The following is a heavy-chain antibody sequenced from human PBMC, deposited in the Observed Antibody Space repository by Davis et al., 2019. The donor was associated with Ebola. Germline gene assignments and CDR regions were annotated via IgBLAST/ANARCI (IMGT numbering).Heavy chain of an antibody. CDR2: IYHSGTT. Sequence: MPSETLSLTCTVSGYFITSGYHWGWIRQPPGKGLEWIGCIYHSGTTYYNPSLKSPVTISVDTSKNHFSLKLSSVTAADTAVYYCARAQFPTTSDHWGQGTLVTVSS. CDR1: GYFITSGYH. V-gene: IGHV4-38-2*02. CDR3: ARAQFPTTSDH. J-gene: IGHJ4*02. D-gene: IGHD1-1*01.